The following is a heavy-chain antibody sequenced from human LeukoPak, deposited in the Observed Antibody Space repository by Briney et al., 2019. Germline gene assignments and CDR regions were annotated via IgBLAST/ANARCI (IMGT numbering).Heavy chain of an antibody. J-gene: IGHJ4*02. CDR1: GFSFSSYA. CDR3: AIMHPYYDGSGYWVQ. CDR2: LSGDSDIT. Sequence: GGSLRLSCTASGFSFSSYAMNWVRQAPGKGLEWLSILSGDSDITHYADSVKGRFTISRDNPRNTLYMQMNSLRAEDTALYYCAIMHPYYDGSGYWVQWGQGTLVTVSS. D-gene: IGHD3-22*01. V-gene: IGHV3-23*01.